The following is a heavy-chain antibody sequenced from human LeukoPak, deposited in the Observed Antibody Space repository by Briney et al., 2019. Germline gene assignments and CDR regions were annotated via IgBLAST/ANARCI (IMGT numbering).Heavy chain of an antibody. CDR1: GYTFTGYY. J-gene: IGHJ3*02. Sequence: ASVKVSCKASGYTFTGYYMHWVRQAPGQGLEWMGWINPNSGDTKYAQNFEGRVTVTRDTSINTAYMELSRLTSDDTAVYYCARERNGYNDDAFDIWGQGTMVTVSS. CDR3: ARERNGYNDDAFDI. CDR2: INPNSGDT. V-gene: IGHV1-2*02. D-gene: IGHD5-24*01.